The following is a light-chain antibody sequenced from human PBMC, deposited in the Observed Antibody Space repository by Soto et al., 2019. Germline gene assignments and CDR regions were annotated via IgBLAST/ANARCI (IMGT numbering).Light chain of an antibody. CDR1: NIGSKS. J-gene: IGLJ1*01. CDR3: QVWDSSSGEV. V-gene: IGLV3-21*04. Sequence: SYELTQPPSVSVAPGKTARITCGGNNIGSKSVHWYQQKPGQAPVLVIYYDSDRPSGIPERFSGSNSGNTATLTISRVEAGDEADYYCQVWDSSSGEVFGTGTKLTVL. CDR2: YDS.